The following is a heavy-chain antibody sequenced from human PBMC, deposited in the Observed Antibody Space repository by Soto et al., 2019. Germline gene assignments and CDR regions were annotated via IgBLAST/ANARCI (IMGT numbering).Heavy chain of an antibody. J-gene: IGHJ6*02. CDR2: IDPSDSYT. Sequence: GESLKISCKGSGYSFTSYWISWVRQMPGKGLEWMGRIDPSDSYTNYSPSFQGHVTISADKSISTAYLQWSSLKASDTAMYYCARVGTILDGYYGMDVWGQGTTVTVSS. CDR1: GYSFTSYW. V-gene: IGHV5-10-1*01. CDR3: ARVGTILDGYYGMDV. D-gene: IGHD2-21*01.